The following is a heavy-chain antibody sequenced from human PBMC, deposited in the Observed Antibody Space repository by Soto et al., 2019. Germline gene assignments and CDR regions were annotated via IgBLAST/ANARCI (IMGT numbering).Heavy chain of an antibody. D-gene: IGHD3-3*02. CDR2: IIPILGIA. CDR1: GGTFSSYT. V-gene: IGHV1-69*08. J-gene: IGHJ3*02. Sequence: QVQLVQSGAEVKKPGSSVKVSCKASGGTFSSYTISWVRQAPGQGLEWMGRIIPILGIANYAQKFEGRVTITAGKSTITAYLELSSLRSEDTAVYYGAREYSRGPSRISSLFGDAFDIWGQGTMVTVSS. CDR3: AREYSRGPSRISSLFGDAFDI.